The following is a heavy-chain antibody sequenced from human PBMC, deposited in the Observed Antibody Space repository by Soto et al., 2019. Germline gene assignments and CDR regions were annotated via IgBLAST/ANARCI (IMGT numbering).Heavy chain of an antibody. V-gene: IGHV4-61*08. D-gene: IGHD2-2*01. Sequence: PSETLSLTCTVSGGSIDSGDYYWSWIRQPPGKGLEWIGYVYYSGTTNYNPFLKSRVTLSLDKSKNQFSLKMNSVTAADTAVYYCARDLGVVPAAIGWFDPWGQGTLVTVSS. CDR2: VYYSGTT. CDR3: ARDLGVVPAAIGWFDP. CDR1: GGSIDSGDYY. J-gene: IGHJ5*02.